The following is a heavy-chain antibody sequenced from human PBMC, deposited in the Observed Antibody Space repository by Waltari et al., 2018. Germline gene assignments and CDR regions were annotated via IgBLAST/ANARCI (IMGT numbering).Heavy chain of an antibody. J-gene: IGHJ6*02. D-gene: IGHD6-19*01. V-gene: IGHV3-9*03. CDR1: GFTFDDYA. Sequence: EVQLVESGGGLVQPGRSLRLSCAASGFTFDDYAMHWVRQAPGKGLEWVSGISWNSGRIGYADSVKGRFTISRDNAKNSLYLQMNSLRAEDMALYYCAKGAVAGSLWDGMDVWGQGTTVTVSS. CDR3: AKGAVAGSLWDGMDV. CDR2: ISWNSGRI.